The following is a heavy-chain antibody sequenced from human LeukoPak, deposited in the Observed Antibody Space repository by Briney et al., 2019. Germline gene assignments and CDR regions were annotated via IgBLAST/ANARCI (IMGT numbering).Heavy chain of an antibody. Sequence: GGSLRLSCAASGFTFSSYAMNWVRQAPGKGLECVSTISGSGGYTYYADSVKGRFTISRGNSKNTLYLQMNSLRAEHTAVYYCAKAKTYYGDIDYWGQGTLVTVSS. CDR1: GFTFSSYA. CDR3: AKAKTYYGDIDY. CDR2: ISGSGGYT. D-gene: IGHD3-22*01. V-gene: IGHV3-23*01. J-gene: IGHJ4*02.